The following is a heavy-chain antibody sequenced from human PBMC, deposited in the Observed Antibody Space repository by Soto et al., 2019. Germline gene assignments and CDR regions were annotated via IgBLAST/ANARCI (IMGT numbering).Heavy chain of an antibody. J-gene: IGHJ5*02. Sequence: QVQLVQSGAEVKKPGASVKVSCKASGYTFTSYDINWVRQATGQGLEWMGWMNPNSGNTGYAQKFQGRVTMTRNTPISTAYMELSSLRSEDTAVYYCARGPAATVTTWQWFDPWGQGTLVTVSS. CDR3: ARGPAATVTTWQWFDP. CDR2: MNPNSGNT. CDR1: GYTFTSYD. V-gene: IGHV1-8*01. D-gene: IGHD4-17*01.